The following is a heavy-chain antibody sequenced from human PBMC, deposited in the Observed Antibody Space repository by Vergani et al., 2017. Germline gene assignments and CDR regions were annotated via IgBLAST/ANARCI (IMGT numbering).Heavy chain of an antibody. CDR1: GFTFSSYG. CDR3: APPEDSSGYYFVDY. Sequence: QVQLVESGGGVVQPGRSLRLSCAASGFTFSSYGMHWVRQAPGKGLEWVAVISYDGSNKYYADSVKGRFTISRDNSKNTLYLQMNSLRAEDTAVYYCAPPEDSSGYYFVDYWGQGTLVTVSS. V-gene: IGHV3-30*03. J-gene: IGHJ4*02. D-gene: IGHD3-22*01. CDR2: ISYDGSNK.